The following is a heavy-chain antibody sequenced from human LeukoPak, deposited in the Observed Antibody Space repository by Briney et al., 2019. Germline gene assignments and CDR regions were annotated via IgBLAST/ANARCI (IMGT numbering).Heavy chain of an antibody. D-gene: IGHD2-21*02. CDR2: THYSGST. J-gene: IGHJ3*02. CDR3: ASGYCGGACQLGGVDM. Sequence: SETLSLTCTVSGGSISSYYWSWLRQPPGKGLEYIGYTHYSGSTNYNPSLKSRVTISLDTSGNQFSLKLSSVTAADTAVYYCASGYCGGACQLGGVDMWGQGTMVTVSS. CDR1: GGSISSYY. V-gene: IGHV4-59*01.